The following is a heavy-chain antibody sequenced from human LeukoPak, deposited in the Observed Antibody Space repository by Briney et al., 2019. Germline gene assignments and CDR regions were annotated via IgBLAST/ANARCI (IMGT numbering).Heavy chain of an antibody. D-gene: IGHD2-2*01. V-gene: IGHV5-51*01. CDR2: IYPGDSDT. CDR1: GSTFTSYW. CDR3: ARRPVPSYYMDV. J-gene: IGHJ6*03. Sequence: GESLQISCQGSGSTFTSYWIGWVRQLPGKGLEWMGIIYPGDSDTRYSPSFQGQVTTSADKSISTAYLQWSSLKASDTAMYYCARRPVPSYYMDVWGKGTTVTVSS.